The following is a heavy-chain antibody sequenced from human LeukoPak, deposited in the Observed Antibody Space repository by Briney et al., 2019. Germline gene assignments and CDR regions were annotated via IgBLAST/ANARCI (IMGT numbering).Heavy chain of an antibody. V-gene: IGHV1-46*01. J-gene: IGHJ4*02. Sequence: GASVKVSCKTSGYTFTGHYMHWVRQAPGQGLEWMGIINPSGGSTSYAQKFQGRVTMTRDTSTSTVYMELSSLRSEDTAVYYCARSWESVGATDYWGQGTLVTVSS. CDR3: ARSWESVGATDY. CDR1: GYTFTGHY. D-gene: IGHD1-26*01. CDR2: INPSGGST.